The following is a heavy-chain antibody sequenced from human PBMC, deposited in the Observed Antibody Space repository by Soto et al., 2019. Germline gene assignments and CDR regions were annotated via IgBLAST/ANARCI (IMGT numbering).Heavy chain of an antibody. CDR3: ARPMSSGWHLDY. J-gene: IGHJ4*02. D-gene: IGHD6-19*01. V-gene: IGHV3-11*06. CDR2: ISSSSSYT. CDR1: GFTFSDYY. Sequence: QVQLVESGGGLVKPGGSLRLSCAASGFTFSDYYMSWIRQAPGKGLEWVSYISSSSSYTNYADSVKGRFTISRDNAKNSLYLQMNSLRAEDTAVYYCARPMSSGWHLDYRGQGTLVTVSS.